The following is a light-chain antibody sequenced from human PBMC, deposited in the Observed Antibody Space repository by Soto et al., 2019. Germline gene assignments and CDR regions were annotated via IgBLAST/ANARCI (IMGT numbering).Light chain of an antibody. CDR2: GAS. CDR3: QQHGTSPI. J-gene: IGKJ4*01. V-gene: IGKV3-20*01. Sequence: EVVLTQSPGTLSLSPGERATLSCRASQAVSSILLAWYQQKRGQAPRLLIYGASSRATGIPDRFSGSGSGTDFTLTVSRLEPEDFAVYYCQQHGTSPIFGGGTKVEIK. CDR1: QAVSSIL.